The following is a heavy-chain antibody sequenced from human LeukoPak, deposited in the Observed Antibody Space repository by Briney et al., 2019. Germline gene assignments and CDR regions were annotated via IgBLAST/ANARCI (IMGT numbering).Heavy chain of an antibody. CDR3: ARGGGLYCTNGVCYYYYYYGMDV. CDR2: MNPNSGNT. J-gene: IGHJ6*02. D-gene: IGHD2-8*01. CDR1: GYTFTGYY. Sequence: ASVKVSCKASGYTFTGYYIHWVRQAPGQGLEWMGWMNPNSGNTDYAQKFQGRVTMTRNTSISTAYMELSSLRSEDTAVYYCARGGGLYCTNGVCYYYYYYGMDVWGQGTTVTVSS. V-gene: IGHV1-8*02.